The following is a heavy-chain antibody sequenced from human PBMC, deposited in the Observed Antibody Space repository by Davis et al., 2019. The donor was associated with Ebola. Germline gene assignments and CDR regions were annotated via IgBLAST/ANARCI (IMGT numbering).Heavy chain of an antibody. J-gene: IGHJ5*02. CDR3: ARAPIAGAGTRWGTRWFDP. CDR1: GYPISSGYY. Sequence: PSETLSLTCSVSGYPISSGYYWGWIRQPPGKGLEWIASVFHDEITYYNTSLPLRVTISVDTSKNHFSLNLSSVTAADTAVYYCARAPIAGAGTRWGTRWFDPWGQGTLVSVSS. CDR2: VFHDEIT. V-gene: IGHV4-38-2*02. D-gene: IGHD6-13*01.